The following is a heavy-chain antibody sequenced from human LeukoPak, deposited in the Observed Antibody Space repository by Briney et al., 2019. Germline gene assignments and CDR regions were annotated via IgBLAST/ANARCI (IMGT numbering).Heavy chain of an antibody. D-gene: IGHD3-3*01. CDR3: ARELLQYDFWSGHTPYYGMDV. CDR1: GYTFTSYG. V-gene: IGHV1-18*01. CDR2: ISAYHGNT. J-gene: IGHJ6*02. Sequence: ASVKVSCKASGYTFTSYGISWVRHAPGQGLEWMGWISAYHGNTNYAQKPQGRVTMTTDTSTTTAYMELRSLRSDDTAVYYCARELLQYDFWSGHTPYYGMDVWGQGTTVTVSS.